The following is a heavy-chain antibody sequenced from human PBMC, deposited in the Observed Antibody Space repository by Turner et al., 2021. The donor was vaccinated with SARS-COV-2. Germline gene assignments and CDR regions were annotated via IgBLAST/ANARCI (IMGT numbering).Heavy chain of an antibody. CDR2: INPNSGGT. D-gene: IGHD6-19*01. Sequence: QVQLVQSGAEVKKPGASVQASCTASGYAFTGYYMHWVRQAPGQGLGWMGWINPNSGGTNYAQKFQGRITMTRDTSISTVYMELSRLRSDDTAVYYCASSANSSGWHYWGQGTLVTVSS. J-gene: IGHJ4*02. V-gene: IGHV1-2*02. CDR1: GYAFTGYY. CDR3: ASSANSSGWHY.